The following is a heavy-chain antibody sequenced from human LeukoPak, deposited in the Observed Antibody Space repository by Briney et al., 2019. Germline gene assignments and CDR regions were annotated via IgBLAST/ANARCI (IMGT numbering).Heavy chain of an antibody. V-gene: IGHV3-23*01. CDR1: GFTFNSYA. Sequence: GGSLRLSCAASGFTFNSYAMTWVRQAPGKGLEWVSVITGSGGSTYYADSVKGRFTISRDNSKNTLYLQMNSLRAEDTAVYYCATGPGDSGYYYYYGMDVWGQGTTVTVSS. J-gene: IGHJ6*02. D-gene: IGHD6-19*01. CDR3: ATGPGDSGYYYYYGMDV. CDR2: ITGSGGST.